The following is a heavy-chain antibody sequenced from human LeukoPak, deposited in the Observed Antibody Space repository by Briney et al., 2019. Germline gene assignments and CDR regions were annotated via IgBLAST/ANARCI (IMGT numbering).Heavy chain of an antibody. Sequence: SETLSLTCTVSGGSISSYYWSWIRQPPGKGLEWIGYIYYSGSTNYNPSLKSRVTISVDTSKNQFSLKLSSVTAADTAVYYCARHQWEAAGTYYYYYMDVWGKGTTVTVSS. CDR2: IYYSGST. V-gene: IGHV4-59*01. J-gene: IGHJ6*03. CDR1: GGSISSYY. D-gene: IGHD6-13*01. CDR3: ARHQWEAAGTYYYYYMDV.